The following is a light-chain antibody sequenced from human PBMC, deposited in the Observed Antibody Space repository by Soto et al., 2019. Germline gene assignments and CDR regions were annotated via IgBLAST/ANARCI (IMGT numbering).Light chain of an antibody. J-gene: IGKJ1*01. CDR1: QSVSSSY. Sequence: EIVLTQSPGTLSLSPGERATLSCRASQSVSSSYLAWYQQKPGQAPRLLIYGASSRATGIPARFSGSGSGTAFTLTISRLEPEDFAVYYCQQYGSSPRTFGQGPKVEIK. CDR2: GAS. V-gene: IGKV3-20*01. CDR3: QQYGSSPRT.